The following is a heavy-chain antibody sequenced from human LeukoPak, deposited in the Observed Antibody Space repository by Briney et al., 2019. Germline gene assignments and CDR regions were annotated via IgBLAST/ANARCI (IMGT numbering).Heavy chain of an antibody. Sequence: PSETLSLTCTVSGGSISSSSYYWGWIRQPPGKGLEWIGSIYYSGSTYYNPSLKSRVTISVDTSKNQFSLKLSSVTAADTAVYYCARVVAVAGTTGSTWFDPWGQGTLVTVSS. J-gene: IGHJ5*02. CDR2: IYYSGST. D-gene: IGHD6-19*01. V-gene: IGHV4-39*07. CDR1: GGSISSSSYY. CDR3: ARVVAVAGTTGSTWFDP.